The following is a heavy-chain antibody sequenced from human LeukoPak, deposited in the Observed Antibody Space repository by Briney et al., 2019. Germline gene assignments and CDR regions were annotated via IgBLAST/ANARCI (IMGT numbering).Heavy chain of an antibody. CDR3: GTDSLVTNY. V-gene: IGHV3-15*01. D-gene: IGHD2-21*02. CDR1: GFTFGNAW. J-gene: IGHJ4*02. Sequence: PGGSLRLSCAASGFTFGNAWMSWVRQAPGKGLEWLGRLKSKSDGGTTDYAAPVKDRFTISRDDSKNTFYLQMNSLKTEDTAVYYCGTDSLVTNYWGQGTLVTVSS. CDR2: LKSKSDGGTT.